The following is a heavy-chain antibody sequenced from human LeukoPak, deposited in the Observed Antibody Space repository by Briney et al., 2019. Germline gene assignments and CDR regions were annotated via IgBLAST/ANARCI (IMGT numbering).Heavy chain of an antibody. CDR2: ISSSSSYI. CDR1: GFTFSSYS. V-gene: IGHV3-21*01. CDR3: ARDGRGTLDY. D-gene: IGHD1-26*01. J-gene: IGHJ4*02. Sequence: GGSLRLSCAASGFTFSSYSMNWVRQASGKGLEWVSSISSSSSYIYYADSVKGRFTISRDNAKNSLYLQMNSLTDEDTAVYYCARDGRGTLDYWGQGTLVTVSS.